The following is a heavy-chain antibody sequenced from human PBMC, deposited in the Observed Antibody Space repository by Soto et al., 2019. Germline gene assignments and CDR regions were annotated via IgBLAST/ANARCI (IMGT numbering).Heavy chain of an antibody. J-gene: IGHJ4*02. D-gene: IGHD1-1*01. Sequence: QLLESGPGLVKPSETLSLTCTVSGGSISSSSYYWGWIRQPPGKGLEWIGCIYYSGSTYYNPSLKSRVTISVDTSKNQFSLKLSSVTAADTAVYYCARQAERVAQPDFDYWGQGTLVTVSS. V-gene: IGHV4-39*01. CDR2: IYYSGST. CDR1: GGSISSSSYY. CDR3: ARQAERVAQPDFDY.